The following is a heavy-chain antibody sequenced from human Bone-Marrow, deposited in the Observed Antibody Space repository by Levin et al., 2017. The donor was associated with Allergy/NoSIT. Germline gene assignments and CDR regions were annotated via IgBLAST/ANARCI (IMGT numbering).Heavy chain of an antibody. D-gene: IGHD2-21*02. CDR2: INPNSGGT. CDR3: ARGVVVTAIFDY. V-gene: IGHV1-2*04. Sequence: GESLKISCKASGYTFTGYYMHWVRQAPGQGLEWMGWINPNSGGTNYAQKFQGWVTMTRDTSISTAYMELSRLRSDDTAVYYCARGVVVTAIFDYWGQGTLVTVSS. CDR1: GYTFTGYY. J-gene: IGHJ4*02.